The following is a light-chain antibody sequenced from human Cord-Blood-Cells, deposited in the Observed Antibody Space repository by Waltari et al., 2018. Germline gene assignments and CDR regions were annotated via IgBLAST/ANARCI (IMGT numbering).Light chain of an antibody. CDR2: STN. V-gene: IGLV8-61*01. J-gene: IGLJ3*02. CDR1: SGSVSTSYY. Sequence: QTVVTQEPSFSVSPGGTVTLTCGLSSGSVSTSYYPRWYQQPPGQPPRTLIYSTNTRSSGFPVRFSGSILGNKAALTITGAQADDESDYYCVLYMGSGISVFGGGTKLTVL. CDR3: VLYMGSGISV.